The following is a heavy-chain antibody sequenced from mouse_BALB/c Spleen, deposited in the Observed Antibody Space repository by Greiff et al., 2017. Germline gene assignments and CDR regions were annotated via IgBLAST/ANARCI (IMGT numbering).Heavy chain of an antibody. CDR1: GFTFSDYG. Sequence: EVKLMESGGGLVQPGGSRKLSCAASGFTFSDYGMAWVRQAPGKGPEWVAFISNLAYSIYYADTVTGRFTISRENAKNTLYLEMSSLRSEDTAMYYCARGGTTDGYFDYWGQGTTLTVSS. V-gene: IGHV5-15*02. D-gene: IGHD2-14*01. CDR3: ARGGTTDGYFDY. J-gene: IGHJ2*01. CDR2: ISNLAYSI.